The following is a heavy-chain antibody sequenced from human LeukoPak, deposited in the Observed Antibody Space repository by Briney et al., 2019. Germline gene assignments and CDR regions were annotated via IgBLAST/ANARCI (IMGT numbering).Heavy chain of an antibody. J-gene: IGHJ5*02. D-gene: IGHD7-27*01. Sequence: GASVKVSCKASGYTFTSYDINWVRQATGQGLEWMGWMNPNSGNTGYARKFQGRVTMTRNTSISTAYMELSSLRSEDTAVYYCARMGIWYNWFDPWGQGTLVTVSS. CDR2: MNPNSGNT. CDR1: GYTFTSYD. CDR3: ARMGIWYNWFDP. V-gene: IGHV1-8*01.